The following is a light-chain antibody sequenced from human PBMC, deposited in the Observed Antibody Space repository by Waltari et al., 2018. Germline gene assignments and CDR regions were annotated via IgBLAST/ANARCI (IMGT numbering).Light chain of an antibody. CDR3: QSYDSSLSAWV. V-gene: IGLV1-40*01. Sequence: QSVLTQPPSVSGAPGQRGTISCTGSRSNVGAGFDVNSYQHLPGTSPKLLIYGNINRPSGVPDRFSGSKSDTSASLAITGLQAEDEAHYYCQSYDSSLSAWVFGGGTKLTVL. CDR1: RSNVGAGFD. CDR2: GNI. J-gene: IGLJ3*02.